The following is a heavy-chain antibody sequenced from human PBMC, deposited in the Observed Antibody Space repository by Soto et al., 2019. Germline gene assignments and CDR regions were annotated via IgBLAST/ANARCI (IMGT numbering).Heavy chain of an antibody. Sequence: GGSLRLSCAAPSFPSSVFTYAMNWVRQAAGKGLEWVSTTSGGGASTYYADSVKGRFTICRDNSKNTLYLQMDSLRADDTAVYYCAKADGPYYYYAMDVWGQGTPVTVSS. CDR2: TSGGGAST. CDR1: SFPSSVFTYA. V-gene: IGHV3-23*01. J-gene: IGHJ6*02. CDR3: AKADGPYYYYAMDV.